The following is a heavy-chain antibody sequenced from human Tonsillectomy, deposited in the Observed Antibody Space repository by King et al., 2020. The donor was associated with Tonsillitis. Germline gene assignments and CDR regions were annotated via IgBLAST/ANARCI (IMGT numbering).Heavy chain of an antibody. CDR3: AKFSLGGYGYGGGIDS. D-gene: IGHD5-18*01. CDR2: ISWNSGSS. Sequence: QLVQSGGGLVQPCRSLRLSCAASGFTFDDYAMHWVPQAPGKGLEWVSGISWNSGSSGYEDSVKGRFTIARDNAKNSLYLQMLSLRPEDTALYYCAKFSLGGYGYGGGIDSWGQGTLVTVSS. J-gene: IGHJ4*02. CDR1: GFTFDDYA. V-gene: IGHV3-9*01.